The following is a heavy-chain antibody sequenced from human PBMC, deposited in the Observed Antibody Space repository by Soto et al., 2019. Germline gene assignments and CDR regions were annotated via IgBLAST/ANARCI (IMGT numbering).Heavy chain of an antibody. D-gene: IGHD2-8*01. CDR2: IYYGGSA. J-gene: IGHJ4*02. CDR1: GGSISTYY. CDR3: ARGGHCTNGVCSALDY. Sequence: SETLSLTCTVSGGSISTYYWNWIRQPPGKGLEWIGYIYYGGSANYNPSLKSRVTISVDASKKQFSLKLSSVTAADTAVYYCARGGHCTNGVCSALDYWGQGTLVTVSS. V-gene: IGHV4-59*08.